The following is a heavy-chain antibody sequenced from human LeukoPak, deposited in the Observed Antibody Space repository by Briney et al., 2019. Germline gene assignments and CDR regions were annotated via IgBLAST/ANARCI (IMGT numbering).Heavy chain of an antibody. Sequence: ASVKVSCKASGDISTRYYIHWLRQAPGQGLEWMGLINPSGGSTSNPQKFQGRVTMTRDMSRTTVYMELSSLGSEDTAIYYCASGRRGTYSGDNFDIWGQGTRVTVSS. CDR2: INPSGGST. V-gene: IGHV1-46*01. J-gene: IGHJ3*02. D-gene: IGHD1-26*01. CDR1: GDISTRYY. CDR3: ASGRRGTYSGDNFDI.